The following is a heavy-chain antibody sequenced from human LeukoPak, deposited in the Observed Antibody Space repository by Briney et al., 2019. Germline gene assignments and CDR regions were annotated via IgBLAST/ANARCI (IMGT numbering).Heavy chain of an antibody. J-gene: IGHJ6*03. CDR1: GYTFTSYD. D-gene: IGHD2-2*01. Sequence: ASVKVSCKASGYTFTSYDINWVRQAPGQGLEWMGWINPNSGGTNYAQKFQGRVTMTRDTSISTAYMELSRLRPDDTAVYYCARDASYYYYYYMDVWGKGTTVTVSS. CDR2: INPNSGGT. CDR3: ARDASYYYYYYMDV. V-gene: IGHV1-2*02.